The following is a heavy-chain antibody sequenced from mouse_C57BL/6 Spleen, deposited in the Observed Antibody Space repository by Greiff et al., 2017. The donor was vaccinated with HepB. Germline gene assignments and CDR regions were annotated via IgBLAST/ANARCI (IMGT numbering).Heavy chain of an antibody. J-gene: IGHJ2*01. V-gene: IGHV5-4*01. D-gene: IGHD4-1*01. Sequence: EVKLMESGGGLVKLGGSLKLSCAASGFTFSSYALSWVRQTPEKRLEWVATISDGGSYTYYPDNVKGRCTISGVHAKNNLYLRMSHLKSEDTTMYYCAKDQGTGSCDYWDQGTTLTVS. CDR1: GFTFSSYA. CDR2: ISDGGSYT. CDR3: AKDQGTGSCDY.